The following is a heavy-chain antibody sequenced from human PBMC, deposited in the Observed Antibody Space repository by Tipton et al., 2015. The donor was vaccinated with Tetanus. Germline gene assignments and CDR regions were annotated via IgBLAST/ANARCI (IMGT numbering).Heavy chain of an antibody. CDR3: ARDPLGDETIFDY. Sequence: GLVKPSQTLSLTCAISGDSVSSNSAAWNWIRQSPSRGLEWLARTYYRSRWYNDYALSVKSRITISPDTSKNQFSLQLNSVTPDDTAVYYCARDPLGDETIFDYWGQGPLVTVSS. J-gene: IGHJ4*02. CDR1: GDSVSSNSAA. CDR2: TYYRSRWYN. D-gene: IGHD3-10*01. V-gene: IGHV6-1*01.